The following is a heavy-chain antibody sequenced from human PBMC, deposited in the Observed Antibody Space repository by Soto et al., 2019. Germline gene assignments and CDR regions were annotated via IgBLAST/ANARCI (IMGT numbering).Heavy chain of an antibody. CDR3: ARAGGLGAVAADY. V-gene: IGHV4-30-2*01. CDR1: GGSISSGGYS. CDR2: IYHSGST. J-gene: IGHJ4*02. D-gene: IGHD6-19*01. Sequence: QLQLQESGSGLVKPSQTLSLTCAVSGGSISSGGYSWSSIRQPPGKGLEWIGYIYHSGSTYYNPSLKSRVTISVDRSKHQFALKLSSVTAADTAVYYCARAGGLGAVAADYWGQGTLVTVSS.